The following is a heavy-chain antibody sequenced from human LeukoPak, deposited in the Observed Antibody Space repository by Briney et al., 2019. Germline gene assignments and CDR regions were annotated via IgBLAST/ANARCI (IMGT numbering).Heavy chain of an antibody. CDR2: ISWNSGSI. Sequence: GGSLRLSCAASGFTFDDYAMHWVRQAPGKGLEWVSGISWNSGSIGYADSVKGRFTIPRDNAKNSLYLQMNSLRAEDTALYYCAKDISGHSSSWYEFDYWGQGTLVTVSS. D-gene: IGHD6-13*01. V-gene: IGHV3-9*01. J-gene: IGHJ4*02. CDR1: GFTFDDYA. CDR3: AKDISGHSSSWYEFDY.